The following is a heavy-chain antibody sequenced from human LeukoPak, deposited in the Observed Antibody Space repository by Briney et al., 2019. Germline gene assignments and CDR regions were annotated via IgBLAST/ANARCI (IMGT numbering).Heavy chain of an antibody. V-gene: IGHV3-53*01. Sequence: GGSLRLSCAASGFTIRSNYMSWVRQAPGKGLEWVSVIYSGGNTYYADPVKGRFTFSKDNSRNTLYLQMTNLRVEDTAVYYCARGVGQDAFDIWGQGTMVTVSS. CDR1: GFTIRSNY. CDR2: IYSGGNT. CDR3: ARGVGQDAFDI. J-gene: IGHJ3*02. D-gene: IGHD1-26*01.